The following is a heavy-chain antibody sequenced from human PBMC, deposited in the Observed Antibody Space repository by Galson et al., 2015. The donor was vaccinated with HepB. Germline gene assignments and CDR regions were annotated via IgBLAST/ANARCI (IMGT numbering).Heavy chain of an antibody. CDR2: INPNSGGT. CDR1: GYTFTGYY. D-gene: IGHD3-10*01. V-gene: IGHV1-2*04. J-gene: IGHJ6*02. CDR3: ARGGTMVRGVLTRVYYYYGMDV. Sequence: VSCKASGYTFTGYYMHWVRQAPGQGLEWMGWINPNSGGTNYAQKFQGWVTMTRDTSISTAYMELSRLRSDDTAVYYCARGGTMVRGVLTRVYYYYGMDVWGQGTTVTVSS.